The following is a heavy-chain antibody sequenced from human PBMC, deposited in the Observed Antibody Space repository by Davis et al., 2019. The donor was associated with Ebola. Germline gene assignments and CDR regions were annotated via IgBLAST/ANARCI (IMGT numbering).Heavy chain of an antibody. CDR2: INPHNGNT. CDR3: ARAQFPTTSDH. Sequence: ASVTVSCKPSRYTLPHYCVSWLRQAPRQGLEWMGWINPHNGNTNYAQNVQGRVTMTTDTSTSTAYMEVGSLRSDDTAVYYCARAQFPTTSDHWGQGTLVTVSS. CDR1: RYTLPHYC. V-gene: IGHV1-18*04. D-gene: IGHD1-1*01. J-gene: IGHJ4*02.